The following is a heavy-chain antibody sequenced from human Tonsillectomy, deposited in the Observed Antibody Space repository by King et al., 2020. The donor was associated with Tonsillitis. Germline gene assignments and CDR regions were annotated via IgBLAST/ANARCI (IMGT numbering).Heavy chain of an antibody. CDR1: GFTFSSYA. V-gene: IGHV3-30*04. D-gene: IGHD3-3*01. CDR2: ISYDGSNK. CDR3: ATGKAIFGALDY. Sequence: VQLVESGGGVVQPGRSLRLSCAASGFTFSSYAMHWVRQAPGKGLEWVAVISYDGSNKYYADSVKGRFTISRDNSKNTLYLQMNSLRTEDTAVYYCATGKAIFGALDYWGQGTLVTVSS. J-gene: IGHJ4*02.